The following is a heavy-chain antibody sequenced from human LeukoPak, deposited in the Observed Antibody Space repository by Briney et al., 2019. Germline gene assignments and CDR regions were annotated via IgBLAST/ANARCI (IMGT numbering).Heavy chain of an antibody. CDR3: ARDGAYYDFWSGYYRGYYYYMDV. Sequence: GGSLRLSCAASGLTFSSYAMHWVRQAPGKGLEWVAVISYDGSNKYYADSVKGRFTISRGNSKNTLYLQMNSLRAEDTAVYYCARDGAYYDFWSGYYRGYYYYMDVWGKGTTVTVSS. D-gene: IGHD3-3*01. J-gene: IGHJ6*03. V-gene: IGHV3-30*01. CDR1: GLTFSSYA. CDR2: ISYDGSNK.